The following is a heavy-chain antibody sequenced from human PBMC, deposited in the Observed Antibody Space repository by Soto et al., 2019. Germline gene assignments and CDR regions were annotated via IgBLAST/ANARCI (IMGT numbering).Heavy chain of an antibody. CDR1: GYTFSSYA. V-gene: IGHV1-18*01. CDR3: ARAAPPVDH. Sequence: QVQLVQSGVEVKKPGASVKVSCKASGYTFSSYAISWVRQAPGQGLEWMGWISAYNGNTKYAQKLQGRVTMTTDTSTSTACLELRSLSSDAPAVYYCARAAPPVDHWGQGTLVTVSS. CDR2: ISAYNGNT. J-gene: IGHJ4*02. D-gene: IGHD2-15*01.